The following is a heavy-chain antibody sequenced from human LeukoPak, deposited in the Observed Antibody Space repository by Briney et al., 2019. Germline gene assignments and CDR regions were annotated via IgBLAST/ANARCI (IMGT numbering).Heavy chain of an antibody. CDR2: ISGSGGST. D-gene: IGHD6-13*01. J-gene: IGHJ4*02. CDR3: ANLVQQLVLGIY. Sequence: GGSLRLSCAASGFTFSSYAMSWVRQAPGKGLEWVSAISGSGGSTYYADSVKGRFTISRDNSKNTLYLQMNSLRAEDTAVYYCANLVQQLVLGIYWGQGTLVTVSS. CDR1: GFTFSSYA. V-gene: IGHV3-23*01.